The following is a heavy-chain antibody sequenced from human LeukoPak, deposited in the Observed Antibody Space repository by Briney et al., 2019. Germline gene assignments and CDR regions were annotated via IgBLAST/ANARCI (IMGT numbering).Heavy chain of an antibody. V-gene: IGHV1-69*13. Sequence: AASVTVSCKASGGTFSSYAISWVRQAPGQGLEWMGGIIPIFGTANYAQKFQGRVTITADESTSTAYMELSSLRSEDTAVYYCARGAYCSSTSCYHYGMDVWGKGTTVTVSS. D-gene: IGHD2-2*01. CDR2: IIPIFGTA. J-gene: IGHJ6*04. CDR1: GGTFSSYA. CDR3: ARGAYCSSTSCYHYGMDV.